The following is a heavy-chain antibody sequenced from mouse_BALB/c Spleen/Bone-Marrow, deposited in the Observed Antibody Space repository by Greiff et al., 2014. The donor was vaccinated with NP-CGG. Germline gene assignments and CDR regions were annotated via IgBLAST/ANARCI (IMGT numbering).Heavy chain of an antibody. J-gene: IGHJ3*01. D-gene: IGHD4-1*01. V-gene: IGHV1-7*01. Sequence: QVQLQQSGAELAKPGASVKMSCKASDYTFTSYWIHWVKQRPGQGLEWIGYIDPRTAYTEYSQKFKDKATLTADKSSSTAYMQQSSLPSEDSAVFYCAEYWDAYWGQGTLVTVSA. CDR3: AEYWDAY. CDR2: IDPRTAYT. CDR1: DYTFTSYW.